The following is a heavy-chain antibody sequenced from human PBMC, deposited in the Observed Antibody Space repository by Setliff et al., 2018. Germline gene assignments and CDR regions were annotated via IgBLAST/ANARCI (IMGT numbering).Heavy chain of an antibody. CDR1: GGSISSSNW. V-gene: IGHV4-4*02. J-gene: IGHJ4*02. CDR3: ARPPAVVRGVIRDY. CDR2: IYHSGST. D-gene: IGHD3-10*01. Sequence: SETLSLTCAVSGGSISSSNWWSWVRQPPGKGLEWIGEIYHSGSTNYNPSLKSRVTISVDKSKNQFSLKLSSVTAADTAVYYCARPPAVVRGVIRDYWGQGTLVTVSS.